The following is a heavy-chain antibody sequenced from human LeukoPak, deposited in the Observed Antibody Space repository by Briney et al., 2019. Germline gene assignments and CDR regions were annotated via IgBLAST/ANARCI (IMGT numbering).Heavy chain of an antibody. Sequence: PGESLRLSCAASGFTFSNFWLHWVRQAPGKGLEWVSRITSDGSNINYADSVQGRFTISRDNAKNTLYLQMNSLRAEDTAVYYCARGGHSSFDYWGQGALVTVSS. V-gene: IGHV3-74*01. CDR1: GFTFSNFW. CDR2: ITSDGSNI. J-gene: IGHJ4*02. CDR3: ARGGHSSFDY. D-gene: IGHD3-16*01.